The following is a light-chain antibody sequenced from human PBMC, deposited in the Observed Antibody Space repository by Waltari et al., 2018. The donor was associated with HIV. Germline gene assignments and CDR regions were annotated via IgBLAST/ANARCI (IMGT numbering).Light chain of an antibody. V-gene: IGLV3-21*02. CDR2: DDR. CDR1: NIGARS. J-gene: IGLJ2*01. Sequence: SYVLTQSPSVSVAPGQTARITCGGHNIGARSVHWYQQKPGQAPVLVVFDDRARPSGIPDRFSGSSSGSTATLTISSVAPGDEADYYCHVWDTSRDPTVIFGGGTRLTVL. CDR3: HVWDTSRDPTVI.